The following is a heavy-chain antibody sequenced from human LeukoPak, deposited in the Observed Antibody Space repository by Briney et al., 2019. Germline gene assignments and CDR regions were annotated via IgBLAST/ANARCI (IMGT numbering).Heavy chain of an antibody. CDR3: ARHVVTMVRGVPRANYYFDY. J-gene: IGHJ4*02. V-gene: IGHV4-59*08. CDR2: IYYSGST. D-gene: IGHD3-10*01. Sequence: SETLSLTCTVSGGSISSYYWSWIRQPPGKGLEWIGYIYYSGSTNYNPSLKSRVTISVDTSENQFSLKLSSVTAADTAVYYCARHVVTMVRGVPRANYYFDYWGQGTLVTVSS. CDR1: GGSISSYY.